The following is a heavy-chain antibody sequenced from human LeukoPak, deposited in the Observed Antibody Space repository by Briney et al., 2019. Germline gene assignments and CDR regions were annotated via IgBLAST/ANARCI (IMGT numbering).Heavy chain of an antibody. CDR3: ARDPGRGYIVAEPP. Sequence: PGGSLRLSCAASGFTFSSYSMNWVRQAPGKRLEWVSYISSSSSTIYYADSVKGRFTISRDNAKSSLYLQMNSLRSEDTAVYYCARDPGRGYIVAEPPWGQGTLVTVSS. D-gene: IGHD2-2*01. J-gene: IGHJ5*02. V-gene: IGHV3-48*01. CDR2: ISSSSSTI. CDR1: GFTFSSYS.